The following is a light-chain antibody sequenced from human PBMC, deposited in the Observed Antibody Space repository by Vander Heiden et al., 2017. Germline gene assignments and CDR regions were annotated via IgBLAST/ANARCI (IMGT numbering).Light chain of an antibody. J-gene: IGKJ2*01. CDR1: QSISSY. V-gene: IGKV1-39*01. CDR2: AAS. CDR3: QQSYSTPYT. Sequence: DIQMTQSPSSLSASVGDRVTITCRASQSISSYLNWYQQKPGKAPKLLIYAASSLQSGVPSRCSGSGSGTDLTLTISSLQPEDFATYYCQQSYSTPYTFGQGTKLEIK.